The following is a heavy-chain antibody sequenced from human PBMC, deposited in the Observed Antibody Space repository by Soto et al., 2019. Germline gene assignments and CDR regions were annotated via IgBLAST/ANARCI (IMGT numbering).Heavy chain of an antibody. CDR1: GFTFSSYA. V-gene: IGHV3-23*01. D-gene: IGHD6-13*01. J-gene: IGHJ5*02. Sequence: EVQLLESGGGLVQPGGSMRLSCAASGFTFSSYAMSWVRQAPGKGLEWVSAISGSGGSTYYADSVKGRFTISRDNSKNTLYLQMNSLRAEDTAVYYCAKVADWEQQPGDWFDPWGQGTLVTVAS. CDR2: ISGSGGST. CDR3: AKVADWEQQPGDWFDP.